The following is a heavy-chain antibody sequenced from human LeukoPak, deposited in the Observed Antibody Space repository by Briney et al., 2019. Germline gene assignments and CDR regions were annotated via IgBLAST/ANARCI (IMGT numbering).Heavy chain of an antibody. Sequence: ASVKGSCKVSGYTLTELSMHWVRQAPGKGLEWLGGFDPEDGETIYAQKFQGRVTMTEDTSTDTAYMELSSLRSGDTAVYYCATYYDILTGSRTYFDYWGQGTLVTVSS. CDR2: FDPEDGET. J-gene: IGHJ4*02. V-gene: IGHV1-24*01. CDR1: GYTLTELS. CDR3: ATYYDILTGSRTYFDY. D-gene: IGHD3-9*01.